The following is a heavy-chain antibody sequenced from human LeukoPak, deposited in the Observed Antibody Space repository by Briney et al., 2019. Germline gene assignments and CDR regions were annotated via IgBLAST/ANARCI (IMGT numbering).Heavy chain of an antibody. V-gene: IGHV1-69*05. Sequence: SVKVSCKASGYTFTGYYMHWVRQAPGQGLEWMGRIIPIFGTANYAQKFQGRVTITTDESTSTAYMELSSLRSEDTAVYYCARDLSYYDFWSGYSDAFDIWGQGTMVTVSS. CDR3: ARDLSYYDFWSGYSDAFDI. D-gene: IGHD3-3*01. CDR1: GYTFTGYY. CDR2: IIPIFGTA. J-gene: IGHJ3*02.